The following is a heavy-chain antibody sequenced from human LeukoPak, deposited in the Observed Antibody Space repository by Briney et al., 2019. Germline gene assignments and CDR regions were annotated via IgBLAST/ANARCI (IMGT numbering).Heavy chain of an antibody. J-gene: IGHJ4*02. CDR2: ISTSSIYI. CDR3: ARDLTPLARSDF. Sequence: GGSLRLSCAASGFTFSSYHMNWVRQAPGKGLQWVSSISTSSIYIYYADSVKGRFTISRDNAKNSLYLQMNSLRVEDTAVYYCARDLTPLARSDFWGQGTLVTVSS. V-gene: IGHV3-21*01. CDR1: GFTFSSYH. D-gene: IGHD4-23*01.